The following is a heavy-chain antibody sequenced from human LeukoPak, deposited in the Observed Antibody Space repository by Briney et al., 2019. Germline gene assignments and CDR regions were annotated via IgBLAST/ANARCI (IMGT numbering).Heavy chain of an antibody. D-gene: IGHD2-15*01. CDR2: ISGSGGST. V-gene: IGHV3-23*01. Sequence: PGASLRLSCAASGFTFSSYAMSWVRQAPGKGLEWVSGISGSGGSTYYADSVEGRFTISRGNSKNTLYLQMNSLRAEDTAVYYCAKPRGYCSGGSCYSYYYYGMDVWGQGTTVTVSS. J-gene: IGHJ6*02. CDR3: AKPRGYCSGGSCYSYYYYGMDV. CDR1: GFTFSSYA.